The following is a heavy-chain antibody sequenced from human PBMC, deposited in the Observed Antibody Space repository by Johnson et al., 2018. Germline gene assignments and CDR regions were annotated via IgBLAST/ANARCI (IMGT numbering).Heavy chain of an antibody. Sequence: QVQLQESGPWLVEPSGTLSLTCAVSGASVSNNNWWSWVRQPPGKGLEWIAEIHHSGGTTYNLSLKSRLTISMDKSKNQLSLGGRSVTAADTAIYYCGREFGDDAFDIWGQGTMVTVSS. V-gene: IGHV4-4*02. CDR3: GREFGDDAFDI. CDR2: IHHSGGT. J-gene: IGHJ3*02. D-gene: IGHD3-10*01. CDR1: GASVSNNNW.